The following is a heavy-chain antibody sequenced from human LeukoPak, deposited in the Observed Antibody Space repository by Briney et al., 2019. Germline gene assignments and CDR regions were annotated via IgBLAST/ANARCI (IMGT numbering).Heavy chain of an antibody. Sequence: SETLSLTCTVSDGSFSTYYWNWIRQPPGKGLEWIGNIFYSGSTNYNPSLKSRVTISVNTSKNQFSLRLISVTAADTAVYYCARDDRLGPAIPRDGFDIWGQGTMVTVSS. CDR2: IFYSGST. J-gene: IGHJ3*02. D-gene: IGHD2-21*02. V-gene: IGHV4-59*01. CDR1: DGSFSTYY. CDR3: ARDDRLGPAIPRDGFDI.